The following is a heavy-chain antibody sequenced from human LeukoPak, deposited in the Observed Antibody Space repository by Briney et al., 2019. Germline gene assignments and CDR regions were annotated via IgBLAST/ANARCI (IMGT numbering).Heavy chain of an antibody. CDR3: ARVGYSYGSFYHYYYYMDV. D-gene: IGHD5-18*01. CDR1: GGSISNYY. J-gene: IGHJ6*03. V-gene: IGHV4-59*01. CDR2: IYYSGST. Sequence: SETLSLTCTVSGGSISNYYWSWIRQSPVKGLEWIGFIYYSGSTNYNPSLKSRVTISVDTSKNQFSLKLSSVTAADTAAYYCARVGYSYGSFYHYYYYMDVWGKGTTVTVSS.